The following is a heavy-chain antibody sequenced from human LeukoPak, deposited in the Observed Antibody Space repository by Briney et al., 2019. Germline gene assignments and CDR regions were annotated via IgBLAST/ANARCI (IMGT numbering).Heavy chain of an antibody. J-gene: IGHJ4*02. Sequence: GGSLRLSCAASGFTFSSYSMNWVRQAPGKGLEWVSYISSSSSTIYYADSVKGRFTISRDNAKNSLYLQMNSLRAEDTAVYYCARGYSSGPGYYWGQGTLVTVSS. V-gene: IGHV3-48*04. D-gene: IGHD6-19*01. CDR3: ARGYSSGPGYY. CDR2: ISSSSSTI. CDR1: GFTFSSYS.